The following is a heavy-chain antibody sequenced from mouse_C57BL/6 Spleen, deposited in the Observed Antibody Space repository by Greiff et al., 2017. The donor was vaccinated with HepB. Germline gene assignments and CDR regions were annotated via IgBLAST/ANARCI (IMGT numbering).Heavy chain of an antibody. CDR2: IYPGDGDT. J-gene: IGHJ2*01. Sequence: QVQLQQSGPELVKPGASVKISCKASGYAFSSSWMNWVKQRPGKGLEWIGRIYPGDGDTNYNGKFKGKATLTADKSSSTAYMQLSSLTSEDSAVYFCARWDPYYYGFDYWGQGTTLTVSS. CDR3: ARWDPYYYGFDY. CDR1: GYAFSSSW. D-gene: IGHD1-1*01. V-gene: IGHV1-82*01.